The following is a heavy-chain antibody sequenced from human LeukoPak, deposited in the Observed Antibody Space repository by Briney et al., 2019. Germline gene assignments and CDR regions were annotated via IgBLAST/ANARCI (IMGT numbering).Heavy chain of an antibody. J-gene: IGHJ4*02. Sequence: SETLSLTCAVYGGSFSCYYWSWIRQPPGKGLEWIGEINHSGSTNYNPSLKSRVTISVDTSKNQFSLKLSSVTAADTAVYYCAREMRYCSSTSCRKDYFDYWGQGTLVTVSS. CDR3: AREMRYCSSTSCRKDYFDY. D-gene: IGHD2-2*01. CDR2: INHSGST. V-gene: IGHV4-34*01. CDR1: GGSFSCYY.